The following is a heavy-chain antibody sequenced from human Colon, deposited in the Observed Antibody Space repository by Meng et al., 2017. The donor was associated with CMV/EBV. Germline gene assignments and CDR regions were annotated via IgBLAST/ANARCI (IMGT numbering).Heavy chain of an antibody. CDR1: GFTFSTYS. V-gene: IGHV3-21*01. CDR3: ASYTWTQLCK. D-gene: IGHD5-18*01. Sequence: LTCAASGFTFSTYSMNWVRQAPGKGLEWVSSISSGSSDIYYADSVKGRFTISRDNAKNSLYLQMNSLRAEDTAVYYCASYTWTQLCKWGQGTLVTVSS. CDR2: ISSGSSDI. J-gene: IGHJ4*02.